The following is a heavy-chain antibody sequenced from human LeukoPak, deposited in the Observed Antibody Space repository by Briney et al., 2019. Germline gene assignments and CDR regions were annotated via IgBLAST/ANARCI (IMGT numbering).Heavy chain of an antibody. J-gene: IGHJ4*02. Sequence: GGSLRLSCAGSRMSFSDYQMSWIRQAPGKGLEWVSYTSSSGGTIHYADSVKGRFTISRDNAKNSLYLQMNSLRAEDTAVYYCARRCSSTSCLYDWGQGTLVTVSS. D-gene: IGHD2-2*01. CDR1: RMSFSDYQ. CDR2: TSSSGGTI. CDR3: ARRCSSTSCLYD. V-gene: IGHV3-11*04.